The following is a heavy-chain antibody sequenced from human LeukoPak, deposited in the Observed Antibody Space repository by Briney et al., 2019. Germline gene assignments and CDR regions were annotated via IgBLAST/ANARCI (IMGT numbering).Heavy chain of an antibody. CDR2: IRGTSTHI. CDR3: VRDNTNYNNCRGMDV. CDR1: GFTFRDYY. J-gene: IGHJ6*02. Sequence: GGSLRLSCVVSGFTFRDYYMSWVRQAPGEGLEWVSYIRGTSTHIKIADSVKGRFTISRDNAQNTLYLQMSSLRAEDTVVYYCVRDNTNYNNCRGMDVWGQGTTVTVSS. D-gene: IGHD4-11*01. V-gene: IGHV3-11*05.